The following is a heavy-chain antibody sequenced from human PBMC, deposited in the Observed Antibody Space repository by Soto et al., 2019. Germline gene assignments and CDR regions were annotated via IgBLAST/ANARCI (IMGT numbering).Heavy chain of an antibody. CDR2: ITGSGDNT. Sequence: EVQLLESGGGLVQPGGSLRLSCAASGFTFSSYAMSWVRQAPGKGLEWVSGITGSGDNTYYADSVKGRSTISRGNSKNTRFLQMNGLRPEDTAVYYCAKDVYSHLYYYSMDVWGQGTTVTVSS. V-gene: IGHV3-23*01. CDR1: GFTFSSYA. D-gene: IGHD5-18*01. CDR3: AKDVYSHLYYYSMDV. J-gene: IGHJ6*02.